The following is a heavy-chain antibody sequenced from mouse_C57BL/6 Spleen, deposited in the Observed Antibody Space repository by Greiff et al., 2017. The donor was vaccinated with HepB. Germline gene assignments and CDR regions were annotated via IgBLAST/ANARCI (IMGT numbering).Heavy chain of an antibody. J-gene: IGHJ2*01. CDR3: AREIYYDYLYFDY. Sequence: VKLQQPGAELVKPGASVKMSCKASGYTFTSYWITWVKQRPGQGLEWIGDIYPGSGSTNYNEKFKSKATLTVDTSSSTAYMQLSSLTSEDSAVYYCAREIYYDYLYFDYWGQGTTLTVSS. CDR1: GYTFTSYW. CDR2: IYPGSGST. D-gene: IGHD2-4*01. V-gene: IGHV1-55*01.